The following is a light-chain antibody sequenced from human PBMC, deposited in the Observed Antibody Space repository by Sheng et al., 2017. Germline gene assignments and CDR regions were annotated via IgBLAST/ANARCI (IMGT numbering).Light chain of an antibody. CDR2: TAS. CDR1: QDVSTW. J-gene: IGKJ4*01. Sequence: DIQMTQSPSSVSASAGDRVTITCRASQDVSTWLAWYQQKPGKAPQLLIYTASTLHRGVPSRFSASGSGTDFTLTISSLQPEDFATYYCLQHKSYPLTFGGGTKVEIK. CDR3: LQHKSYPLT. V-gene: IGKV1-12*01.